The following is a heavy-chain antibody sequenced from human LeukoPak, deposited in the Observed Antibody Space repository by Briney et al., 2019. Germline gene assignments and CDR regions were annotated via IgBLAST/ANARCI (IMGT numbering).Heavy chain of an antibody. CDR2: MNPNRGNT. Sequence: ASVKVSCKASGYTFTSYDINWVRQATGQGLEWMGWMNPNRGNTGYAQKFQGRVTIPRNTSIGTAYMELSSLRFEATAVYYCARSRKVRGVPSAFDYWGQGTLVTVSS. D-gene: IGHD3-10*01. V-gene: IGHV1-8*01. CDR3: ARSRKVRGVPSAFDY. CDR1: GYTFTSYD. J-gene: IGHJ4*02.